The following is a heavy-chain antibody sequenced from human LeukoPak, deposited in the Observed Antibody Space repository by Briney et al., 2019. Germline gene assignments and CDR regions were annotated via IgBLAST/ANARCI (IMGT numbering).Heavy chain of an antibody. Sequence: GGSLRLSGSASGFTFSSYSMNWVRHAPGKGLEWFSSISSSSSYIYYADSGKVRFTIARYNAKNSLYLQMNSLRAEDTAVYYCAREGGVVRGVIITHAYWGQGNLVTVSS. D-gene: IGHD3-10*01. CDR1: GFTFSSYS. CDR2: ISSSSSYI. J-gene: IGHJ4*02. V-gene: IGHV3-21*01. CDR3: AREGGVVRGVIITHAY.